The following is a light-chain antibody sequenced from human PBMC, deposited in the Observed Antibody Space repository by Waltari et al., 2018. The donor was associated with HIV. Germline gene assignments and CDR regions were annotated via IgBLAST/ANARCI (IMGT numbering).Light chain of an antibody. Sequence: QSALTQPPSVSGSPGQSVTIYCTGTTSDVGSYNYVPLYQQYPGKAPKRIIFDVNQRPSGVPERFSGSKSGNTASLTISGLQTADEADYFCCAYAAGHVSYVFGNGTAVAVL. CDR3: CAYAAGHVSYV. J-gene: IGLJ1*01. CDR1: TSDVGSYNY. CDR2: DVN. V-gene: IGLV2-11*01.